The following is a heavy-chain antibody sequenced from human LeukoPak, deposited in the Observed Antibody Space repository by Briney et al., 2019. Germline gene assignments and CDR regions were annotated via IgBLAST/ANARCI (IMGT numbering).Heavy chain of an antibody. V-gene: IGHV3-74*01. D-gene: IGHD6-6*01. J-gene: IGHJ4*02. CDR1: GFTFSTHT. CDR3: ARDEYSSSHADY. CDR2: INSDGSST. Sequence: PGGSLRLSCSASGFTFSTHTMYWVRQAPGKGLVWVSRINSDGSSTSYADSVKGRFTISRDNAKNTLYLQMNSLRAEDTAVYYCARDEYSSSHADYWGQGTLVTVSS.